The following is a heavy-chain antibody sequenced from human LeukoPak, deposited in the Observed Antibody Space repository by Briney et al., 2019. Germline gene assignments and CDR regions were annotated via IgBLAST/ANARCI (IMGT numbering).Heavy chain of an antibody. D-gene: IGHD5-18*01. Sequence: SETLSLTCTVSGGSISSSSYYWGWIRQPPGKGLEWIGSIYYSGSTYYNPSLKSRVTISVDTSKNQFSLKLSSVTAADTAVYYCARETWEGYSYDLWGQGTLVTVSS. CDR1: GGSISSSSYY. CDR3: ARETWEGYSYDL. CDR2: IYYSGST. V-gene: IGHV4-39*02. J-gene: IGHJ4*02.